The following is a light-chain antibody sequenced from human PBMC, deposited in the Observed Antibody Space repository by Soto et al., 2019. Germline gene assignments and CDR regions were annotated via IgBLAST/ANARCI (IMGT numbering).Light chain of an antibody. Sequence: QSALTQPASVSGSPGQSIILSCTGTSSDIGGYDYVSWYQRHPGKAPKLIIYDVNNRPSGVSNRFSGSKSGNTASLTISGLQAEDEADYYSTSYASATPHVVFGGGTKLTVL. CDR3: TSYASATPHVV. J-gene: IGLJ2*01. CDR1: SSDIGGYDY. CDR2: DVN. V-gene: IGLV2-14*01.